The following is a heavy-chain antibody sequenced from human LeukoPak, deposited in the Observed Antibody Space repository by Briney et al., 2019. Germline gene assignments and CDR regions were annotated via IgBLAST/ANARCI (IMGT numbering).Heavy chain of an antibody. CDR2: IYHSGST. J-gene: IGHJ4*02. Sequence: SETLSLTCTVSGYSTSSGYYWGWIRQPPGKGLEWIGNIYHSGSTYSNPSLKSRVTISLDTSKNQFSLKLSSVTAADTAVYYCARRVFYYDSSGYLRSNYFDYWGQGTLVTVSS. CDR1: GYSTSSGYY. D-gene: IGHD3-22*01. V-gene: IGHV4-38-2*02. CDR3: ARRVFYYDSSGYLRSNYFDY.